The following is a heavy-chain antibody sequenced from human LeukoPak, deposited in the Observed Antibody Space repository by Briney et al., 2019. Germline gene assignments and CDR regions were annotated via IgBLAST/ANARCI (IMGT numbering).Heavy chain of an antibody. CDR2: ISYDGSNK. V-gene: IGHV3-30-3*01. CDR3: ARDRAPGLDY. Sequence: GGSLRLSCAASGFTFSSYAMHWVRQAPGKGLEWVAVISYDGSNKYYADSVKGRFTISRDNSKNTLYLQVNSLRAEDTAVYYCARDRAPGLDYWGQGTLVTVSA. CDR1: GFTFSSYA. J-gene: IGHJ4*02.